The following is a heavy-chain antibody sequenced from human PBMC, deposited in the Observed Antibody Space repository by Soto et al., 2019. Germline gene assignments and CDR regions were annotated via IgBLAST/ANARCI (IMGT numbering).Heavy chain of an antibody. J-gene: IGHJ6*02. V-gene: IGHV1-2*02. CDR2: INPKFGDT. CDR1: GYTFTAYH. Sequence: QVQLVQSGAEVKEPGDSVRVSCEASGYTFTAYHIHWVRQAPGQGLEWMGWINPKFGDTTYAQDFQGRVSKTRDMSISTVYMELRRLTSDDTSIYYCARNMDYYYGRGSGNGHGVWGQGTTVTVFS. D-gene: IGHD3-10*02. CDR3: ARNMDYYYGRGSGNGHGV.